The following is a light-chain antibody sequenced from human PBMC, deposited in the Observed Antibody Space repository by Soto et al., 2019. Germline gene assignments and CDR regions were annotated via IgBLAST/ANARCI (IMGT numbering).Light chain of an antibody. Sequence: DIVMTQSPDSLAVSLGERATINCKSSQSVLYSSNNKNYLAWYQQKPGQPPKPLIYWASTRESGVPDRFSGSGSGTDFTLTITSLQAEDVAVYYCQQYYSNPRTFGQGTKVEIK. J-gene: IGKJ1*01. V-gene: IGKV4-1*01. CDR1: QSVLYSSNNKNY. CDR3: QQYYSNPRT. CDR2: WAS.